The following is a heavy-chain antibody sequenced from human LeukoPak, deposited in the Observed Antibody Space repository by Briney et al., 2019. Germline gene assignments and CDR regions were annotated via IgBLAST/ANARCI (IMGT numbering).Heavy chain of an antibody. CDR3: ARDSSGSFLDD. V-gene: IGHV4-31*03. CDR2: IYYSGRS. D-gene: IGHD6-19*01. Sequence: SQTLSLTCTISGGSIDNVNYYWSWIRQHPGKGLEWIGSIYYSGRSFYNPSLGSRLIISFDTSRNQFFLNLNSVTAADTAVYYCARDSSGSFLDDGGPGTLVTVPS. CDR1: GGSIDNVNYY. J-gene: IGHJ4*02.